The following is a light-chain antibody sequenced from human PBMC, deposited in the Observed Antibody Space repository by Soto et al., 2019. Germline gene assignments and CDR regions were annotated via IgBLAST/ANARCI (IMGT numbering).Light chain of an antibody. V-gene: IGKV3-15*01. CDR3: QQYNDWPPQLT. CDR2: GAS. CDR1: QSLSTN. Sequence: EIVMTQSPATLSVSPGERATLSCRASQSLSTNLAWYQQKPGQAPRLLIYGASTRATGIPARFSGSGSGTEFTLTISSRQSEDFAIYYCQQYNDWPPQLTFGGGTKVEIK. J-gene: IGKJ4*01.